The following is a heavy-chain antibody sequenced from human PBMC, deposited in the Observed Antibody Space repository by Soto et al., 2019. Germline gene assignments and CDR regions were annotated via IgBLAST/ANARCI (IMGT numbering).Heavy chain of an antibody. CDR2: VSANNGRT. V-gene: IGHV1-18*01. CDR3: ARERRHGSGWYDAIDV. Sequence: EASVKVSCKASGFTFSNYGLNWVRQAPGQGLEWMGWVSANNGRTNYAQNLQGRVSITRDTSASTGYMELSSLRSEDTAVYYCARERRHGSGWYDAIDVWGQGTTVTVS. D-gene: IGHD6-19*01. J-gene: IGHJ6*02. CDR1: GFTFSNYG.